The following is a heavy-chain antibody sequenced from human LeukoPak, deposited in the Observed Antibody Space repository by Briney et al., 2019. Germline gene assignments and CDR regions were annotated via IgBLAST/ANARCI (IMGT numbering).Heavy chain of an antibody. CDR2: ISYDGSNK. J-gene: IGHJ3*02. V-gene: IGHV3-30*04. Sequence: GGSLRLSCAASGFTFSSYAMHWVRQAPGKGLEWVAVISYDGSNKYCADSVKGRFTISRDNSKNTLYLQMNSLRAEDTAVYYCAREETYYDFWSGYYRIPLFDIWGQGTMVTVSS. CDR3: AREETYYDFWSGYYRIPLFDI. D-gene: IGHD3-3*01. CDR1: GFTFSSYA.